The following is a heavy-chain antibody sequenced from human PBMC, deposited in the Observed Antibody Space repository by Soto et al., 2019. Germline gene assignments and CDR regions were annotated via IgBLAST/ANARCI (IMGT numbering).Heavy chain of an antibody. V-gene: IGHV6-1*01. CDR2: TYYRSKWYN. J-gene: IGHJ5*02. CDR3: ARAIAEAGTDWFDP. CDR1: GDSVSTNSVA. Sequence: SQTLSLTCAISGDSVSTNSVAWHWIRQSSSRGLEWLGRTYYRSKWYNDYAVSVKGRMTINTDTSKNQFSLQLNSVTPEDTAVYYCARAIAEAGTDWFDPWGQGTLVTVSS. D-gene: IGHD6-13*01.